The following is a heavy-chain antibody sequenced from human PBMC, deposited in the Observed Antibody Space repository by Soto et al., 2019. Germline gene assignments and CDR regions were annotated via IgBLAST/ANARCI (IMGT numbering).Heavy chain of an antibody. V-gene: IGHV3-11*01. J-gene: IGHJ4*02. D-gene: IGHD3-16*01. CDR1: GFSFSDYF. CDR3: ARTRFHYALW. Sequence: GGSLRLSCAVSGFSFSDYFVSWIRQVPGKGLEWVAYISSSGGATFYADSVKGRFTISRDNAKDSLYLQMNSVRAGDTAVYFCARTRFHYALWWGQGTQVTVSS. CDR2: ISSSGGAT.